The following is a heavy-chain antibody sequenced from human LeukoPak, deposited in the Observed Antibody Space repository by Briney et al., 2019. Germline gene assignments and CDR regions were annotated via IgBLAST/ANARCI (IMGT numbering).Heavy chain of an antibody. Sequence: ASVKVSCKASGYGFTSFSIVWVRQAPGQGLEWMGWINAYNGYTNSAQNLQGRITLTTDTSTTTAYMELRSLRVDDTAVYFCAKTRPSYNAISFDTWGQGTLVTVSS. D-gene: IGHD6-6*01. J-gene: IGHJ5*02. CDR1: GYGFTSFS. CDR2: INAYNGYT. V-gene: IGHV1-18*01. CDR3: AKTRPSYNAISFDT.